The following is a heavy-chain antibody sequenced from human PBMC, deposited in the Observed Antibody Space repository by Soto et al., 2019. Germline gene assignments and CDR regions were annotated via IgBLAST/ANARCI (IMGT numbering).Heavy chain of an antibody. CDR2: ISAYNGNT. D-gene: IGHD2-21*02. CDR3: ARDWGHIVVVTAIPFGCFDP. Sequence: GASVKVSCKASGYTFTSYGISWVRQAPGQGLEWMGWISAYNGNTNYAQKLQGRVTMTTDTSTSTAYMELRSLRSDDTAVYYCARDWGHIVVVTAIPFGCFDPWGQGTLVTVSS. J-gene: IGHJ5*02. V-gene: IGHV1-18*01. CDR1: GYTFTSYG.